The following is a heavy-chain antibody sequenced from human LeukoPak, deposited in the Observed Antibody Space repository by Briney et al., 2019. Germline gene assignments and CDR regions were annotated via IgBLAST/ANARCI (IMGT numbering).Heavy chain of an antibody. CDR1: GFTFSSYE. D-gene: IGHD3-10*02. J-gene: IGHJ6*04. V-gene: IGHV3-48*03. CDR3: AELGITMIGGV. Sequence: GGSLRLSCAASGFTFSSYEMNWVRQAPGKGLEWVSYIRSSGSTIYHADSVKGRFTISRDNAKNSLYLQMNSLRAEDTAVYYCAELGITMIGGVWGKGTTVTISS. CDR2: IRSSGSTI.